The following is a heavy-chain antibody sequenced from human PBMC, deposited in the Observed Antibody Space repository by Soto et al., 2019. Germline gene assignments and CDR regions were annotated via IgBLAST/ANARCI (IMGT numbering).Heavy chain of an antibody. CDR1: GFTFSSYE. D-gene: IGHD3-10*01. V-gene: IGHV3-48*03. Sequence: EVQLVESGGGLVQPGWSLRLSCAASGFTFSSYEMNWVRQAPGKGLEWVSYISSSGSTIYYADSVKGRFTISRDNAKNSMYRQMNSLRAEDTAVYYCARDGSLWFGELRYDAFDIWGQGTMVTVSS. CDR3: ARDGSLWFGELRYDAFDI. CDR2: ISSSGSTI. J-gene: IGHJ3*02.